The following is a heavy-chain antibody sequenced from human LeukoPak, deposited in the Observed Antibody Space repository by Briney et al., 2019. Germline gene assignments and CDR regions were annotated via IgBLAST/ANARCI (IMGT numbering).Heavy chain of an antibody. J-gene: IGHJ6*03. Sequence: SSETLSLTCTVSGGSISSYYWSWIRQPPGKGLEWIGYIYYSGSTNYNPSLKSRVTISVDTSKNQFSLKLSSVTAAGTAVYYCARGNYGYYYYYYYMDVWGKGTTVTVSS. CDR3: ARGNYGYYYYYYYMDV. CDR2: IYYSGST. V-gene: IGHV4-59*01. D-gene: IGHD5-18*01. CDR1: GGSISSYY.